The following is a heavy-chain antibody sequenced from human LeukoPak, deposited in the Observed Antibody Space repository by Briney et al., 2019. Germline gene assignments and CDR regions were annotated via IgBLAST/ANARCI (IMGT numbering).Heavy chain of an antibody. CDR2: ISGSGGST. J-gene: IGHJ4*02. CDR3: AKSRRVVVAASQFDY. CDR1: GFTFSSYA. D-gene: IGHD2-15*01. Sequence: GGSLRLSCAASGFTFSSYAMSWVRQAPGKGLEWVSAISGSGGSTYYADSVEGRFTISRDNSKNTLYLQMNSLRAEDTAVYYCAKSRRVVVAASQFDYWGQGTLVTVSS. V-gene: IGHV3-23*01.